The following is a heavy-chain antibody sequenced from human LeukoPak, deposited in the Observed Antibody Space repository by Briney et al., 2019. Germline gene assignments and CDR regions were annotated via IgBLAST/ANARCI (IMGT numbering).Heavy chain of an antibody. V-gene: IGHV3-30*18. CDR1: GFTFSSYW. J-gene: IGHJ4*02. CDR2: ISYDGSNK. Sequence: GGSLRLSCAASGFTFSSYWMSWVRQAPGKGLEWVAVISYDGSNKYYADSVKGRFTISRDNSKNTLYLQMNSLRAEDTAVYYCAKDRDPTTPDYWGQGTLVTVSS. D-gene: IGHD4-11*01. CDR3: AKDRDPTTPDY.